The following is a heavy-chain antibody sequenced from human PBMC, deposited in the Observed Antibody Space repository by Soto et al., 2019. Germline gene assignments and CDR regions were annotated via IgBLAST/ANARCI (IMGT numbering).Heavy chain of an antibody. Sequence: QVQLVESGGGLVKPGGSLRLSCAASGFTLSDYYMSWIRQAPGKGLEWVSHISGSGNTIDDADSVKGRFTISRDNAKNSLYLQMNSLRDDDTSLFYCARCRYALDYWGQGTRVTVSS. CDR2: ISGSGNTI. J-gene: IGHJ4*02. CDR3: ARCRYALDY. CDR1: GFTLSDYY. V-gene: IGHV3-11*01. D-gene: IGHD3-16*01.